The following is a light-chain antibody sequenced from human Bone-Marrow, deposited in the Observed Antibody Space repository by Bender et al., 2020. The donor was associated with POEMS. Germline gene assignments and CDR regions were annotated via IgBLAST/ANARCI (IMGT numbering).Light chain of an antibody. Sequence: QSVLTQPPSASATPGQRVTISCSRSASDRGTTPINWYQHLPGTAPKLIIYNSDQRPSGIPDRFSGSKSGTSATLGITGLQTGDEADYYCGTWDSSLSAGVFGGGTKLTVL. CDR3: GTWDSSLSAGV. CDR1: ASDRGTTP. J-gene: IGLJ2*01. V-gene: IGLV1-51*02. CDR2: NSD.